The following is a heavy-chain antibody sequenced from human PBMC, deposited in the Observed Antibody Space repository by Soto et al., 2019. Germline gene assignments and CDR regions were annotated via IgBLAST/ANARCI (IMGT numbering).Heavy chain of an antibody. Sequence: TLSLTCTVSGGSITSGGHYLGWIRQYPGKGLEWVGHIYDIGNMYFYNPSLKSRVAISTDTSRNQFSLSLIPRTVADTAVYYCAKFDKRGYSSLLTDLWGQGNLVTVSS. CDR2: IYDIGNMY. V-gene: IGHV4-31*03. J-gene: IGHJ4*02. CDR1: GGSITSGGHY. CDR3: AKFDKRGYSSLLTDL. D-gene: IGHD2-21*01.